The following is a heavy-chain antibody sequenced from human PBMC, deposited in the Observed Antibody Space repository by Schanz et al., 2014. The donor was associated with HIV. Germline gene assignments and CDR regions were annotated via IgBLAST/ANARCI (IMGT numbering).Heavy chain of an antibody. Sequence: EVQLLESGGGLVQPGGSLRLSCAASGFTFNNYAMSWVRQAPGKGLEWVSGINWDSGIIGYADSVKGRFTISRDNARNSLYLQMNNLRAEDTAVYYCARDRPVNSYCSNGVCYPLWGQGTLVTVSS. J-gene: IGHJ4*02. CDR1: GFTFNNYA. D-gene: IGHD2-8*01. V-gene: IGHV3-20*04. CDR2: INWDSGII. CDR3: ARDRPVNSYCSNGVCYPL.